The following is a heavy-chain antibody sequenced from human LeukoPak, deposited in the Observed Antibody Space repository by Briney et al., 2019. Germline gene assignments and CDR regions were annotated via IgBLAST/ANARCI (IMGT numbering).Heavy chain of an antibody. Sequence: GGSLRLSCAASGFTFSSYWMSWVRQAPGKGLEWVANINQDGSAKYYVASVKGRFTISRDNAKNSLYLQMDSLRAEDTAVYYCAREGSSSWYIGIDYWGQGTLVTVSS. CDR3: AREGSSSWYIGIDY. J-gene: IGHJ4*02. CDR1: GFTFSSYW. CDR2: INQDGSAK. D-gene: IGHD6-13*01. V-gene: IGHV3-7*03.